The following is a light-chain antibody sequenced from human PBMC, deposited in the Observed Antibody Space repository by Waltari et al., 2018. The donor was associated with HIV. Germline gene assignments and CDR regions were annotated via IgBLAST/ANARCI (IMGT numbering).Light chain of an antibody. J-gene: IGLJ1*01. Sequence: SYVLTQPPSLSVPPGPTARIPCGGTNQGRRIGHWYQQKPGQAPVVVVYDDSDRPSGIPERFSGSNSGNTATLTVSRVEAGDEADYYCQVWDSSSDRYVFGTGTKVTVL. CDR2: DDS. CDR1: NQGRRI. CDR3: QVWDSSSDRYV. V-gene: IGLV3-21*02.